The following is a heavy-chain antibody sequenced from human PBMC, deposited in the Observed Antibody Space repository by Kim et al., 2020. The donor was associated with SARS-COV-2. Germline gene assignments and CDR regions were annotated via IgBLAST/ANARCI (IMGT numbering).Heavy chain of an antibody. D-gene: IGHD6-13*01. Sequence: ASVKVSCKASGYTFSSYAIHWVRQAPGQRREWMGWINAGNGNTKYSQKFQGRVTITRDTSATTVYMELSSLRSEDTAVYYCASGLAVAATIDYWGQGTLV. CDR3: ASGLAVAATIDY. CDR1: GYTFSSYA. CDR2: INAGNGNT. V-gene: IGHV1-3*01. J-gene: IGHJ4*02.